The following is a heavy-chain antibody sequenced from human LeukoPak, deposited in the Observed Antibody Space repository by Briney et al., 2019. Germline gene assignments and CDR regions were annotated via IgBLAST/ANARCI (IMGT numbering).Heavy chain of an antibody. CDR1: GFTFSSYS. D-gene: IGHD3-10*02. CDR2: ISSSSSYI. Sequence: PGGSLRLSCAASGFTFSSYSMNWVRQAPGKGLEWVSSISSSSSYIYYADSVKGRFTISRDNAKNSLYLQMNSLRAEDTPFYYCAELGITMIGGVWGRGTTVTIS. V-gene: IGHV3-21*01. CDR3: AELGITMIGGV. J-gene: IGHJ6*03.